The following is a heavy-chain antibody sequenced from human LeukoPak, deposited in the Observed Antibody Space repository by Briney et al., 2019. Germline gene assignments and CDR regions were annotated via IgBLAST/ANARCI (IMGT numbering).Heavy chain of an antibody. Sequence: SETLSLTCTVSGGSISSSSYYWGWIRQPPGKGLEWIGSIYYSGSTYYNPSLKSRVTISVDTSKNQFSLKLSSVTAADTAVYYCASRGSFRDFDWFVYFDYWGQGTLVTVSS. CDR3: ASRGSFRDFDWFVYFDY. CDR2: IYYSGST. V-gene: IGHV4-39*07. J-gene: IGHJ4*02. CDR1: GGSISSSSYY. D-gene: IGHD3-9*01.